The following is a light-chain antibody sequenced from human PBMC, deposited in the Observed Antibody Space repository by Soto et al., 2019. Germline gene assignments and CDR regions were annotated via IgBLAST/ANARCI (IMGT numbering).Light chain of an antibody. CDR1: QSVSYN. CDR3: QQYKNWPPLT. CDR2: GAF. V-gene: IGKV3-15*01. J-gene: IGKJ4*01. Sequence: EIVMTQSPATLSVSPGETATLSCRASQSVSYNLAWYQQKPGQGPRLLIYGAFTRATGIPARFSGSGSETEFTLTISSLQSEDFALYYCQQYKNWPPLTFGGGTKVEIK.